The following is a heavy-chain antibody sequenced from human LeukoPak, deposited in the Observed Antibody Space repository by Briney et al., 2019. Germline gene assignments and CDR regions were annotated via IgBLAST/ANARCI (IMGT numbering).Heavy chain of an antibody. D-gene: IGHD6-13*01. J-gene: IGHJ6*02. CDR3: ARDYSSSWYTGYYYYGMDV. Sequence: QSGGSLRLSCAASGFTFSSYAMHWVRQAPGKGLEWVAVISYDGSNKYYADSVKGRFTISRDNSKNTLYLQMNSLRAEDTAVYYCARDYSSSWYTGYYYYGMDVWGQGTTVTVSS. CDR2: ISYDGSNK. V-gene: IGHV3-30-3*01. CDR1: GFTFSSYA.